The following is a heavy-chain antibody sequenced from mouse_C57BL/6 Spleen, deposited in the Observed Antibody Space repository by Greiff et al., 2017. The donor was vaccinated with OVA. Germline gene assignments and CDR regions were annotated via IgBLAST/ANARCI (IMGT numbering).Heavy chain of an antibody. V-gene: IGHV5-17*01. Sequence: EVNLVESGGGLVKPGGSLKLSCAASGFTFSDYGMHWVRQAPEKGLEWVAYISSGSSTIYYADTVKGRFTISRDNAKNTLFLQMTSLRSEDTAMYYCARGEYDGYYQYYFDYWGQGTTLTVSS. CDR1: GFTFSDYG. CDR3: ARGEYDGYYQYYFDY. CDR2: ISSGSSTI. J-gene: IGHJ2*01. D-gene: IGHD2-3*01.